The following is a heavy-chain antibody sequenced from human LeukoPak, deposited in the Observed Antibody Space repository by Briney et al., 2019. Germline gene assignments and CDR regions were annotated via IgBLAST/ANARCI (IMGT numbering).Heavy chain of an antibody. CDR2: ISYDGSNK. Sequence: PGRSLRLSCAASGFTFSSYGMHWVRQAPGKGLEWVAVISYDGSNKYYADSVKGRFTISRDNSKNTLYLQMNSLRAEDTAVYYCAKVVQLWLLLGYFDYWGQGTLVTVSS. CDR1: GFTFSSYG. CDR3: AKVVQLWLLLGYFDY. J-gene: IGHJ4*02. V-gene: IGHV3-30*18. D-gene: IGHD5-18*01.